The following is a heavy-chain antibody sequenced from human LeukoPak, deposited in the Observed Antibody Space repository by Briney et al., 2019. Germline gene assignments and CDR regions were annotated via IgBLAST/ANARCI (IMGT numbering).Heavy chain of an antibody. CDR1: GYTFTSYD. Sequence: ASVKVSCKASGYTFTSYDINWVRQATGQGLEWMGWMNPNSGNTGFAQRFQGRVTMTRDTSISTAYMELSSLRSEDTAVYYCTRGYGSRNWFDPRGQGTLVTVSS. V-gene: IGHV1-8*01. CDR2: MNPNSGNT. D-gene: IGHD3-10*01. CDR3: TRGYGSRNWFDP. J-gene: IGHJ5*02.